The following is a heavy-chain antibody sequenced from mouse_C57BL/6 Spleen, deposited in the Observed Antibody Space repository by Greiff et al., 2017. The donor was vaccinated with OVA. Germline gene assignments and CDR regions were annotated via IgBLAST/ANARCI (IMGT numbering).Heavy chain of an antibody. D-gene: IGHD1-1*01. V-gene: IGHV1-72*01. Sequence: QVQLQQPGAELVKPGASVKLSCKASGYTFTSYWMHWVKQRPGRGLEWIGRIDPNSGGTKYNEKFKSKATLTVDKPSSTAYMQLSSLTSEDSAVYYCAGEISAVVASWYFDVWGTGTTVTVSS. J-gene: IGHJ1*03. CDR3: AGEISAVVASWYFDV. CDR2: IDPNSGGT. CDR1: GYTFTSYW.